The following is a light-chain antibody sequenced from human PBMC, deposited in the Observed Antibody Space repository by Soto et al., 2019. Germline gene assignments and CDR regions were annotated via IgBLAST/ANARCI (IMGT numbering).Light chain of an antibody. Sequence: DIQMTQSPSTLSASVGDRVTITCRASQSIGSFLAWYQQKPGKTPKRLIYKASILEGGVPSRFSGSGSGTEFTLTISSLQPDDFATYYCQQYESSWTFGQGTKVDMK. V-gene: IGKV1-5*03. J-gene: IGKJ1*01. CDR2: KAS. CDR1: QSIGSF. CDR3: QQYESSWT.